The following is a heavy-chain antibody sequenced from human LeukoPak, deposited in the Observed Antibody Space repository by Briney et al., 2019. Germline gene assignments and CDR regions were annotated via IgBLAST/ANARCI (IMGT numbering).Heavy chain of an antibody. J-gene: IGHJ4*02. CDR1: GITVSQSD. Sequence: GGSLRLSCAISGITVSQSDMSWVRQAPGKGLEWVSAISGSGGSTYYADSVKGRFTISRDNSKNTLYLQMNSLRAEDTAVYYCAKDRWELQYYFDYWGQGTLVTVSS. V-gene: IGHV3-23*01. CDR3: AKDRWELQYYFDY. CDR2: ISGSGGST. D-gene: IGHD1-26*01.